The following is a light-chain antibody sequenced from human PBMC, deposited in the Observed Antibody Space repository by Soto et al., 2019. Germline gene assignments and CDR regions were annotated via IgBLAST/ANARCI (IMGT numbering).Light chain of an antibody. Sequence: QLVLTQSPSASASLGASVKLTCTLSSGHSSYAIAWHQQQPEKGPRYLMKVNSDGSHSKGDGIPDRFSGSSSGAERYLTISSLQSEDEADFYCQTWGTGSWVFGGGTQLT. CDR2: VNSDGSH. CDR3: QTWGTGSWV. J-gene: IGLJ3*02. V-gene: IGLV4-69*01. CDR1: SGHSSYA.